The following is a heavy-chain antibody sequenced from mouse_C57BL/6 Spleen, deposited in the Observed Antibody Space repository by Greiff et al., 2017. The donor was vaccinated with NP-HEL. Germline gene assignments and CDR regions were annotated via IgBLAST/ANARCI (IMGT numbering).Heavy chain of an antibody. D-gene: IGHD2-4*01. V-gene: IGHV1-39*01. CDR2: INPNYGTT. J-gene: IGHJ4*01. CDR1: GYSFTDYN. Sequence: VHVKQSGPELVKPGASVKISCKASGYSFTDYNMNWVKQSNGKSLEWIGVINPNYGTTSYNQKFKGKATLTVDQSSSTAYMQLNSLTSEDSAVYYCARVRIYYDYDGYAMDYWGQGTSVTVSS. CDR3: ARVRIYYDYDGYAMDY.